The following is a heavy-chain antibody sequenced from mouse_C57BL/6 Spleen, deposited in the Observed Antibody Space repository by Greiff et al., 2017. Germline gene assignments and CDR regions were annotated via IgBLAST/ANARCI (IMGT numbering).Heavy chain of an antibody. D-gene: IGHD1-1*01. CDR1: GYAFSSYW. Sequence: QVQLQQSGAELVKPGASVKISCKASGYAFSSYWMNWVKQRPGKGLAWIGQIYPGDGDTSYNGKFKGKATLTADKSSSTAYMQLSSLTSEDSAVDFCARKGDYYGSSFDVWGTGTTVTVSS. J-gene: IGHJ1*03. CDR2: IYPGDGDT. V-gene: IGHV1-80*01. CDR3: ARKGDYYGSSFDV.